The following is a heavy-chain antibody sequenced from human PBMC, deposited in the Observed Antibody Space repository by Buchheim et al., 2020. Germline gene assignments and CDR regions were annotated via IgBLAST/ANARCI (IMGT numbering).Heavy chain of an antibody. Sequence: QVQLQQWGAGLLKPSETLSLTCAVYGGSFSGYYWSWIRQPPGKGLEWIGEINHSGSTNYNPSLKSRVTISVDTSKNQFSLKLTSVTAADTAVYYCARAPFGVVDNWFDPWGQGTL. D-gene: IGHD3-3*01. CDR3: ARAPFGVVDNWFDP. J-gene: IGHJ5*02. V-gene: IGHV4-34*01. CDR2: INHSGST. CDR1: GGSFSGYY.